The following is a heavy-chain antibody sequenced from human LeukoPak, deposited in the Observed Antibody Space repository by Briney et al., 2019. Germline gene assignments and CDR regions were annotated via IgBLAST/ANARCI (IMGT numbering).Heavy chain of an antibody. Sequence: SETLSLTCTVSGGSISSYYWSWIRQPPGKGLEWIGYIYYSGSTNYNPSLKSRVTISVDTSKNQFSLKLSSVTAADTAVYYCARGAYFYGSGINWFDPWGQGTLVNVSS. CDR1: GGSISSYY. D-gene: IGHD3-10*01. J-gene: IGHJ5*02. V-gene: IGHV4-59*01. CDR2: IYYSGST. CDR3: ARGAYFYGSGINWFDP.